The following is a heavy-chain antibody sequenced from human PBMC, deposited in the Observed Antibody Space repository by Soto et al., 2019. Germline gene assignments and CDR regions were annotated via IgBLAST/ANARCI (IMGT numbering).Heavy chain of an antibody. J-gene: IGHJ6*02. CDR1: GLSFNIYW. V-gene: IGHV3-74*01. CDR2: INSDGSHT. Sequence: EVQLVESGGGLVQPGGSLRLSCAASGLSFNIYWMHWVRQVPGKGLVWLARINSDGSHTIYVDSVKGRFTISRDNAKNTVFLQMDSLRDEDTGVDYCAGGMAGLDVWGQGTTVTVSS. CDR3: AGGMAGLDV.